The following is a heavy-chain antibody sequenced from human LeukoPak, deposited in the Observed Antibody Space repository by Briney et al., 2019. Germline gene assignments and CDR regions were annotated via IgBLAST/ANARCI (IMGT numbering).Heavy chain of an antibody. Sequence: GGSLRLSCAVSGITLSNYGMSWVRQAPGKGLEWVAGISDSGGRTNYADSVKGRFTISRDNPKNTLYLQMNSLRAEDTAVYFCAKRGVVVRVILVGFHKEANYFDSWGQGALVTVSS. CDR3: AKRGVVVRVILVGFHKEANYFDS. CDR1: GITLSNYG. V-gene: IGHV3-23*01. J-gene: IGHJ4*02. D-gene: IGHD3-10*01. CDR2: ISDSGGRT.